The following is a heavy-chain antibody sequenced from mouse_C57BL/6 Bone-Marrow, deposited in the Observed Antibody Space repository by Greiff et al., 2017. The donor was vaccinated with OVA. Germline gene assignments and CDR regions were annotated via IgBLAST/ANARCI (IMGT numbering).Heavy chain of an antibody. CDR1: GYAFSSSW. J-gene: IGHJ3*01. Sequence: VQLQQSGPELVKPGASVKISCKASGYAFSSSWMNWVKQRPGKGLEWIGRIYPGDGDTNYNGKFKGKATLTADKSSSTAYMQLSSLTSEDSAVYFCAREGIYYYGSSYSWFAYWGQGTLVTVSA. V-gene: IGHV1-82*01. D-gene: IGHD1-1*01. CDR3: AREGIYYYGSSYSWFAY. CDR2: IYPGDGDT.